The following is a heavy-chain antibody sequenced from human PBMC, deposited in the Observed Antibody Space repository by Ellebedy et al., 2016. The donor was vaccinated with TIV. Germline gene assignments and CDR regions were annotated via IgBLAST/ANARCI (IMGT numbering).Heavy chain of an antibody. V-gene: IGHV1-69*13. D-gene: IGHD1-26*01. J-gene: IGHJ4*02. CDR2: IIPIFGTA. Sequence: SVKVSXKASRGTFSSYAISWVRQAPGQGLEWMGGIIPIFGTANYAQKFQGRVTITADESTSTAYMELSSLRSEDTAVYYCARRGSYSPNFDYWGQGTLVTVFS. CDR3: ARRGSYSPNFDY. CDR1: RGTFSSYA.